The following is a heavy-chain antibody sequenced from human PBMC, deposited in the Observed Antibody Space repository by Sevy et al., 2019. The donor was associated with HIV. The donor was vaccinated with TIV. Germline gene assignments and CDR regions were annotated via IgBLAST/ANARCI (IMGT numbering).Heavy chain of an antibody. D-gene: IGHD2-2*01. V-gene: IGHV1-69*13. CDR2: IIPIFGTA. CDR1: GGTFSSYA. CDR3: ARERSKDIVVVPAARGYYYYGMDV. Sequence: ASVKVSCKASGGTFSSYAISWVRQAPGQGLEWMGGIIPIFGTANDSQKFQGRVTITADESTSTAYMELRSVRSEDTAVYYCARERSKDIVVVPAARGYYYYGMDVWGQGTTVTVSS. J-gene: IGHJ6*02.